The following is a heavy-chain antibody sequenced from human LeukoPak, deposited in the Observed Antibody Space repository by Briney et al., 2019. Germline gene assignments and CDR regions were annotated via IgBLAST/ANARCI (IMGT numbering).Heavy chain of an antibody. J-gene: IGHJ4*02. CDR1: GFTVSSNY. V-gene: IGHV3-66*01. Sequence: GGSLRLSCAASGFTVSSNYMSWVRQAQGKGLEWVSVIYSGGSTYYADSVKGRFTISRDNSKNTLYLQMNSLRAEDTAVYYCANLGLRITIFGALGGGQGTLVTVSS. D-gene: IGHD3-3*01. CDR2: IYSGGST. CDR3: ANLGLRITIFGALG.